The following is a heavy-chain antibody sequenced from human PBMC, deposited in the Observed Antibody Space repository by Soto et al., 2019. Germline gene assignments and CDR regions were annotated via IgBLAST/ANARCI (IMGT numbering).Heavy chain of an antibody. CDR3: ANNPIKNSGYDLYYFDY. V-gene: IGHV3-30*18. D-gene: IGHD5-12*01. Sequence: GGSLRLSCTASGFTFNNFVMSWVRQAPGKGLEWVAVISYDGSNKYYADSVKGRFTISRDNSKNTLYLQMNSLRAEDTAVYYCANNPIKNSGYDLYYFDYWGQGTLVTVSS. J-gene: IGHJ4*02. CDR1: GFTFNNFV. CDR2: ISYDGSNK.